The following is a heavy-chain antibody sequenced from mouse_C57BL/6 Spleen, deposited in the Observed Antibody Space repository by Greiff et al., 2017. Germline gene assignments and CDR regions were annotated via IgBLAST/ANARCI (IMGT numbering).Heavy chain of an antibody. V-gene: IGHV1-55*01. CDR2: IYPGSGST. D-gene: IGHD2-5*01. CDR3: ARGEDYSSYVFAY. CDR1: GYTFTSYW. Sequence: QVQLKQPGAELVKPGASVKMSCKASGYTFTSYWITWVKQRPGQGLEWIGDIYPGSGSTNYNEKFKSKATLTVDTSSSTAYMQLSSLTSEDSAVYYCARGEDYSSYVFAYWGQGTLVTVSA. J-gene: IGHJ3*01.